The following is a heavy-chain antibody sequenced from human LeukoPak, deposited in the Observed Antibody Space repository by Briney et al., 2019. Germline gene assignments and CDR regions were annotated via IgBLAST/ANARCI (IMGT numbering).Heavy chain of an antibody. Sequence: GGSLRLSCAASGFTFSSPWMHWVRQAPGKGLVWVSRINSDGSATAYADSVKGRFTISRDNSKNTLNLQMNSLRAQDTAVYYCAKDHDFWSGYLDYFDYWGQGTLVTVSS. CDR1: GFTFSSPW. D-gene: IGHD3-3*01. CDR2: INSDGSAT. J-gene: IGHJ4*02. V-gene: IGHV3-74*01. CDR3: AKDHDFWSGYLDYFDY.